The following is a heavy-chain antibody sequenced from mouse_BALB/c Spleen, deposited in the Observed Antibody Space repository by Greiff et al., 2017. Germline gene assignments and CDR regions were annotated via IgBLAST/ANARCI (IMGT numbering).Heavy chain of an antibody. CDR1: GYSFTSYW. CDR3: ARGYDYSPYAMDY. D-gene: IGHD2-4*01. J-gene: IGHJ4*01. CDR2: IDPSDSET. V-gene: IGHV1S126*01. Sequence: VQLQQSGPQLVRPGASVKISCKASGYSFTSYWMHWVKQRPGQGLEWIGMIDPSDSETRLNQKFKDKATLTVDKSSSTAYMQLSSPTSEDSAVYYCARGYDYSPYAMDYWGQGTSVTVSS.